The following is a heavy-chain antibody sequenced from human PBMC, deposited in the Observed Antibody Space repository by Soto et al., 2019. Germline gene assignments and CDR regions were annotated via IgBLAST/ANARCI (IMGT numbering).Heavy chain of an antibody. D-gene: IGHD2-2*01. Sequence: SVTLSLTCTVSGGSISSSSYYWGWIRQPPGKGLEWIGYIYYSGSTNYNPSLKSRVTISVDTSKNQFSLKLSSVTAADTAVYYCARGRSSTSPYPIGYWGQGTLVTVSS. CDR3: ARGRSSTSPYPIGY. CDR1: GGSISSSSYY. V-gene: IGHV4-61*05. J-gene: IGHJ4*02. CDR2: IYYSGST.